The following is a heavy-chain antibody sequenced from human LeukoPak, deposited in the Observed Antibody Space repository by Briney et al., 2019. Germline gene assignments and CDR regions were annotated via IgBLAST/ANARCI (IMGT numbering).Heavy chain of an antibody. J-gene: IGHJ4*02. CDR3: ARDGVAELMSALDY. V-gene: IGHV3-21*06. D-gene: IGHD1-26*01. CDR2: ISSSSTYI. Sequence: GGSLRLSCAASGFTFSSYSMNWVRQAPGKGLEWVSFISSSSTYIYYADSLKGRFTISRDNAKNSLYLQMNSLRAEDTAVYYCARDGVAELMSALDYWGQGIPVTVSS. CDR1: GFTFSSYS.